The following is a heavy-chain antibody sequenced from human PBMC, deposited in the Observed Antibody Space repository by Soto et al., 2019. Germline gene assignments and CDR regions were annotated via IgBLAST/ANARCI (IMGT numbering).Heavy chain of an antibody. Sequence: QVQLPQWGAGLLKPSETLSLTCAVYDGSFSGYYWSWIRKPPGKGLEWIGEINHSGSTKYNPSLKSRVTISVDTSKNQFSLKLTSVTAADTAVYYRARGTSCCGYDYWGQGALVTVSS. D-gene: IGHD2-2*01. CDR2: INHSGST. CDR3: ARGTSCCGYDY. CDR1: DGSFSGYY. J-gene: IGHJ4*02. V-gene: IGHV4-34*01.